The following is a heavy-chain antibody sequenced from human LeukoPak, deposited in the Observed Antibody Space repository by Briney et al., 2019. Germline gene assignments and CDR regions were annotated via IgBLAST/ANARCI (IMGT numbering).Heavy chain of an antibody. Sequence: GGSLRLSCEASGFTFSSYAMHWVRQAPGKGLEWVAVISYDGSNKYYADSVKGRFTISRDNSKNTLYLQMNSLRAEDTAVYYCARDHGYCSGGSCYGSYFDYWGQGTLVTVSS. CDR1: GFTFSSYA. CDR3: ARDHGYCSGGSCYGSYFDY. CDR2: ISYDGSNK. D-gene: IGHD2-15*01. J-gene: IGHJ4*02. V-gene: IGHV3-30*04.